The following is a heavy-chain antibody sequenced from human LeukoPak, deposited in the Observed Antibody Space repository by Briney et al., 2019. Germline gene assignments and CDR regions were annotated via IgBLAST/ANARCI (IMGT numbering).Heavy chain of an antibody. V-gene: IGHV3-23*01. Sequence: GGSLRLSCTASGFTFRSYAMSWVRQAAGKGLEWVSAMSNSGGSTYYADSVKGRFTISRDNSKNTLYLQMSSLRAEDTAVYYCAKGDGSGFGRGYFDNWGQGTLVTVSS. D-gene: IGHD3-10*01. CDR2: MSNSGGST. J-gene: IGHJ4*02. CDR3: AKGDGSGFGRGYFDN. CDR1: GFTFRSYA.